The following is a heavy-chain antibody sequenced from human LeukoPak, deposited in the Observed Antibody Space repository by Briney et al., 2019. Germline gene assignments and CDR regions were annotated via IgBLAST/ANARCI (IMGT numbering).Heavy chain of an antibody. Sequence: GGALRLSCTASGFSFDDYTMHWVRQGPGPGLDRVSLMCWYCGRTYYANSVKGRFSISRDNSKNSLYLQMDSLRTEDTALYYCAKSSGYNLYYFDYWGQGTLVSVSS. J-gene: IGHJ4*02. CDR2: MCWYCGRT. V-gene: IGHV3-43*01. CDR3: AKSSGYNLYYFDY. D-gene: IGHD3-22*01. CDR1: GFSFDDYT.